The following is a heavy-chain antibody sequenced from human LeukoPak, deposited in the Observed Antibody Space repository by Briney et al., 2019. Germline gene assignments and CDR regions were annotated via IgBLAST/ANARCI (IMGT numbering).Heavy chain of an antibody. V-gene: IGHV3-64*01. CDR3: ARSKYYGEYCDY. CDR2: ISSNGGST. Sequence: PGGSLRLSCAASGFTFSSYAMHWVRQAPGKGLEYVSAISSNGGSTYYANSVKGRFTISRDNSKNTLYLQMGSLRAEDMAVYYCARSKYYGEYCDYWGQGTLVTVSS. J-gene: IGHJ4*02. CDR1: GFTFSSYA. D-gene: IGHD4-17*01.